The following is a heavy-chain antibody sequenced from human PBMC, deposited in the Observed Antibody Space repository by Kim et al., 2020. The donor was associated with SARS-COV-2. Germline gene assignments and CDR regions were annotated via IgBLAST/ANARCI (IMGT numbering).Heavy chain of an antibody. CDR3: ARQIGTTVTTNFEY. V-gene: IGHV4-39*01. D-gene: IGHD4-17*01. Sequence: SETLSLTCTVSGGSISSSSYYWGWIRQPPGKGLEWIGSIYYSGSTYYNPSLKSRVTISVDTSKNQFSLKLSSVTAADTAVYYCARQIGTTVTTNFEYWGQGTLVTVSS. J-gene: IGHJ4*02. CDR2: IYYSGST. CDR1: GGSISSSSYY.